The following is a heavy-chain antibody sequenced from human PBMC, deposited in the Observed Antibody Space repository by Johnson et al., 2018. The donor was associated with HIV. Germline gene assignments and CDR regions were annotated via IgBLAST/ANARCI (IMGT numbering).Heavy chain of an antibody. V-gene: IGHV3-30-3*01. J-gene: IGHJ3*02. CDR3: ARGKDMAGTGAFDI. CDR2: ISYDGSNK. Sequence: QVQLVESGGGVVQPGRSLRLSCAASGFTFSSYAMHWVRQAPGKGLEWVAVISYDGSNKYYADSVKGRFTISRDNSKTTLYLQMNSLRAGDTAVYFCARGKDMAGTGAFDIWGQGTMVTVSS. CDR1: GFTFSSYA. D-gene: IGHD6-19*01.